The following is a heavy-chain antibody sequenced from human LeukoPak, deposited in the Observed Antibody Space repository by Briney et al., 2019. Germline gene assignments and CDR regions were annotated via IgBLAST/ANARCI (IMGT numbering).Heavy chain of an antibody. CDR1: GVSISSSSYY. V-gene: IGHV4-39*07. Sequence: PSETLSLTCTVSGVSISSSSYYWGWIRQPPGKGLEWIGEIYHSGSTNYNPSLKSRVTISVDKSKNQFSLKLSSVTAADTAVYYCAGGSSSLADWGQGTLVTVSS. D-gene: IGHD6-6*01. CDR3: AGGSSSLAD. CDR2: IYHSGST. J-gene: IGHJ4*02.